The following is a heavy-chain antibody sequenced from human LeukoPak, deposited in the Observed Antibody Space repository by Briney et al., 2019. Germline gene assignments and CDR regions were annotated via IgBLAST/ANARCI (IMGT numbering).Heavy chain of an antibody. D-gene: IGHD5-18*01. CDR1: GFPFSSYW. V-gene: IGHV3-74*01. Sequence: PGGSLRLSCAASGFPFSSYWMHWVRQAPGKGLVWVSRINSDGSSTTYADSVKGRFTISRDNAKNTLYLQMNSLRAEDTAVYYCARGPDSYGSFDYWGQGTLVTVSS. J-gene: IGHJ4*02. CDR3: ARGPDSYGSFDY. CDR2: INSDGSST.